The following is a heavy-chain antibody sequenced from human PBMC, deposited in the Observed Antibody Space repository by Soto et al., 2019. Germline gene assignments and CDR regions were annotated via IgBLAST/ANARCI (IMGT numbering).Heavy chain of an antibody. D-gene: IGHD6-13*01. CDR2: INHSGST. CDR1: GGSFSGYY. CDR3: AADPGIAAAEGYYYYGMDV. V-gene: IGHV4-34*01. J-gene: IGHJ6*04. Sequence: SETLSLTCAVYGGSFSGYYWSWIRQPPGKGLEWIGEINHSGSTNYNPSLKSRVTISVDTSKNQFSLKLSSVTAADTAVYYCAADPGIAAAEGYYYYGMDVWGKVTTVTVSS.